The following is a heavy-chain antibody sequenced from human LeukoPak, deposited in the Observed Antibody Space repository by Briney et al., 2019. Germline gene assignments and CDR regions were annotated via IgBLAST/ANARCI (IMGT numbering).Heavy chain of an antibody. CDR2: ISGGGGST. D-gene: IGHD3-22*01. CDR3: ARENWVYNWKYDSSGSGINY. J-gene: IGHJ4*02. CDR1: GFPLSSYA. Sequence: GGSLRLSCAASGFPLSSYAMSWVRQAPGRGLEWVSTISGGGGSTYYSDSVKGRFTISRDNSKNTLYLQMNSLRAEDTAIYYCARENWVYNWKYDSSGSGINYWGQGTLVTVSS. V-gene: IGHV3-23*01.